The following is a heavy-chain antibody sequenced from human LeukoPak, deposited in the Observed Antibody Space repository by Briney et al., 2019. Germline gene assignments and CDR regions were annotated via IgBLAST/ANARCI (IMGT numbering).Heavy chain of an antibody. CDR3: ARGIKGCANAVCRTWFDP. CDR1: GFTFSIYA. D-gene: IGHD2-8*01. Sequence: GGSLRLSCAASGFTFSIYAMSWVRQAPGKGLEWVSTISGSGVSTYYADSVKGRFTISRDNSKNTLSLQMNSLITEDTAVYYCARGIKGCANAVCRTWFDPWGQGTLVTVSS. J-gene: IGHJ5*02. CDR2: ISGSGVST. V-gene: IGHV3-23*01.